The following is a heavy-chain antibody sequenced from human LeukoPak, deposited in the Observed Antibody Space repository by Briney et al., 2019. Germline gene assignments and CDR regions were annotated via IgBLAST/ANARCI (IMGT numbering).Heavy chain of an antibody. D-gene: IGHD3-9*01. Sequence: SETLSLARTVSGGSISNYYGSSIRQSPGKGLEWIGYIHYSGGTKYNPSHKSRVIISVDMSMNQFSLKLSSVTAADTAMYYCAKHSVLTGSGYAFDIWGQGTAVTVSS. V-gene: IGHV4-59*08. J-gene: IGHJ3*02. CDR3: AKHSVLTGSGYAFDI. CDR1: GGSISNYY. CDR2: IHYSGGT.